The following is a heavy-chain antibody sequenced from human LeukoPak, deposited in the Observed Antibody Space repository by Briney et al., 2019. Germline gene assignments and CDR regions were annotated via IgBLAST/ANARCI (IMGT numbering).Heavy chain of an antibody. J-gene: IGHJ4*02. Sequence: GRSLRLSCAASGFTFSSYAMHWVRQAPGKGLEWVAVISYDGSNKYYAGSVKGRFTISRDNSKNTLYLQMNSLRAEDTAVYYCARAGAIQLWLFDYWGQGTLVTVSS. D-gene: IGHD5-18*01. CDR3: ARAGAIQLWLFDY. CDR2: ISYDGSNK. CDR1: GFTFSSYA. V-gene: IGHV3-30*04.